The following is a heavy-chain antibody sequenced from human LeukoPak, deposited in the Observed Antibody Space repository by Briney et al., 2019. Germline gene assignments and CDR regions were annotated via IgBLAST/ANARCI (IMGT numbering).Heavy chain of an antibody. V-gene: IGHV3-23*01. CDR3: AKDRVFYGDYFDY. J-gene: IGHJ4*02. CDR2: ISGSGGST. CDR1: RFTFSSYA. D-gene: IGHD4-17*01. Sequence: GGSLRLSCAASRFTFSSYAMSWVCQAPGKGLEWVSAISGSGGSTYYADSVKGRFTISRDNSKNTLYLQMNSLRAEDTAVYYCAKDRVFYGDYFDYWGQGTLVTVSS.